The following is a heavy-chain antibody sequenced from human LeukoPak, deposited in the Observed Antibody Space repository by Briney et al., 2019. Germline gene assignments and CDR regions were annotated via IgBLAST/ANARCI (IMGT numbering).Heavy chain of an antibody. CDR2: VYYNGLT. D-gene: IGHD4-17*01. V-gene: IGHV4-59*11. CDR3: TRERSTVTFDY. Sequence: SETLSLTCTVSGASISPHYWTWIRQAPGRGLEWSGYVYYNGLTSYNASLRSRLILSVDTARNQVSLKLTSVTAADTAVYYCTRERSTVTFDYGGQGTLVTVYS. J-gene: IGHJ4*02. CDR1: GASISPHY.